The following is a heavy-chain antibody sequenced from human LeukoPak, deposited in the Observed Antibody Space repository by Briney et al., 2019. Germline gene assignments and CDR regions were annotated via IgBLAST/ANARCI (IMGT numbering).Heavy chain of an antibody. Sequence: PSETLSLTCTVSGGSISSSGYYWGWIRQPPGKGLEWIGSIYYSGSTYYNPSLKSRVTISVDTSKNQFSLKLSSVTAADTAVYYCARLNFRFYFDYWGQGTLVTVSS. V-gene: IGHV4-39*01. CDR2: IYYSGST. CDR3: ARLNFRFYFDY. CDR1: GGSISSSGYY. D-gene: IGHD1-20*01. J-gene: IGHJ4*02.